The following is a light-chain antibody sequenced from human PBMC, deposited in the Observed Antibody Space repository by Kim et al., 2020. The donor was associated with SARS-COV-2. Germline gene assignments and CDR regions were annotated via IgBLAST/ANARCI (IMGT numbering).Light chain of an antibody. CDR2: GTS. CDR1: QNDIRH. J-gene: IGKJ2*01. CDR3: QQYNKWPYT. V-gene: IGKV3-15*01. Sequence: LAPRESHPLSLTAGQNDIRHIAVQQQKPGPAPGVLIFGTSTGATGIPARFSGSGSGTEFTLTISSLQSEGFAFYYCQQYNKWPYTFGQGTKLEI.